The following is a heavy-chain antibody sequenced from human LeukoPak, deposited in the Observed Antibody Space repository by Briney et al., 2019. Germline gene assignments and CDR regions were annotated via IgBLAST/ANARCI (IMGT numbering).Heavy chain of an antibody. D-gene: IGHD2-2*02. CDR1: GFIFKKYW. V-gene: IGHV3-7*01. J-gene: IGHJ6*03. Sequence: PGGSLRLSCAASGFIFKKYWMNWVRQVPGKGLECLANIKEDGSETYYADSVKGRFTISRDNAKNSLYLQMNSLRAEDTAVYYCAREGYCSSTSCYRYYYYMDVWGKGTTVTVSS. CDR3: AREGYCSSTSCYRYYYYMDV. CDR2: IKEDGSET.